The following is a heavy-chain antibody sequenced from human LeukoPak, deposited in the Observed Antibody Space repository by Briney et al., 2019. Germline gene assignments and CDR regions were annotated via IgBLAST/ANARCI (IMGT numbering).Heavy chain of an antibody. D-gene: IGHD3-3*01. CDR3: ARGSDLGFDP. V-gene: IGHV3-13*04. CDR1: GFTFSTYD. J-gene: IGHJ5*02. CDR2: IGKGGDT. Sequence: PGGSLRLSCAASGFTFSTYDMHWVRQRTGEGLQWVSGIGKGGDTYYLGSVKGRFTISRENAKNSLYLQMNSLRAGDTAVYFCARGSDLGFDPWGQGTLVTVSS.